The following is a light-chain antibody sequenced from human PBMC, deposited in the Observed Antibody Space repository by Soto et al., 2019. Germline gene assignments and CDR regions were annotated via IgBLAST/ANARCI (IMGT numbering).Light chain of an antibody. CDR3: SSYTSSSTPYV. CDR1: SSDVGGYNY. CDR2: DVS. Sequence: QSALTQPASVSGSPGQSITISCTGTSSDVGGYNYVSWYQQHPGKAPKLMIYDVSNRPSGVSNRFSGSKSGNTASLTISGLQAEDEADYYCSSYTSSSTPYVFGTVTKLTVL. J-gene: IGLJ1*01. V-gene: IGLV2-14*01.